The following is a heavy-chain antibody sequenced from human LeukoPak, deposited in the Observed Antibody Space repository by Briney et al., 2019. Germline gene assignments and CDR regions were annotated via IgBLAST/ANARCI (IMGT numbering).Heavy chain of an antibody. CDR1: GFTFSNYR. V-gene: IGHV3-48*02. Sequence: PGGSLRLSCAASGFTFSNYRVNWVRQAPGKGLEWVSYISSSSSTISYADSVKGRFTISRDNAKNSLYLQMNSLRDEDTAVYYCATYQLLQYRSWSHKSPFDYWGQGTLVTVSS. J-gene: IGHJ4*02. D-gene: IGHD2-2*01. CDR3: ATYQLLQYRSWSHKSPFDY. CDR2: ISSSSSTI.